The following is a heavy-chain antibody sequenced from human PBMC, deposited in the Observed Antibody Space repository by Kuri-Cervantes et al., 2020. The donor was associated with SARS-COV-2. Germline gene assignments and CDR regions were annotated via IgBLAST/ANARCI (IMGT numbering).Heavy chain of an antibody. Sequence: LRLSCAISGDSVSSNSAAWNWIGQSPSRGLEWLGRTYYRSKWHNDYAVSVKSRITINPDTSKNQFSLQLNSVTPEDTAVYYCARHQIVGYEFDYWGQGTLVTVSS. CDR1: GDSVSSNSAA. CDR2: TYYRSKWHN. D-gene: IGHD5-12*01. V-gene: IGHV6-1*01. CDR3: ARHQIVGYEFDY. J-gene: IGHJ4*02.